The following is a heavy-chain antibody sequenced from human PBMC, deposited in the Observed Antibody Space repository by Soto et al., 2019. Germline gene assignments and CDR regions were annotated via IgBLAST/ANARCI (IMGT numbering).Heavy chain of an antibody. CDR3: ARGGGPYVWFNEF. V-gene: IGHV1-69*13. J-gene: IGHJ4*02. Sequence: SVKVSCKDSGGLFSSFAISWVRQAPGQGLEWLGGIIPVFGTTNYAEKFQDRVTITADESTNTAYMELSSLTSGDTAMYYCARGGGPYVWFNEFWGQGTLVTVSS. CDR2: IIPVFGTT. D-gene: IGHD3-16*01. CDR1: GGLFSSFA.